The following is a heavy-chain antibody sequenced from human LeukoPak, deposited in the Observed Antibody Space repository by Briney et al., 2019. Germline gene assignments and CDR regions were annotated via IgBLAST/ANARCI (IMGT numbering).Heavy chain of an antibody. CDR2: ISAYNGNK. CDR3: ARSRDGYNADEG. CDR1: GYTFTSYG. Sequence: VSVKVSCKASGYTFTSYGISWVRQAPGQGLEWMGWISAYNGNKNYAQKLQGRVTMTTDTSTSTAYMELRSLRSDDTAVYYCARSRDGYNADEGWGQGTLVTVSS. J-gene: IGHJ4*02. D-gene: IGHD5-24*01. V-gene: IGHV1-18*01.